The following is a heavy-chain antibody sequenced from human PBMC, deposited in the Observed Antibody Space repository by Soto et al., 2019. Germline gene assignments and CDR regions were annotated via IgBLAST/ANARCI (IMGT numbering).Heavy chain of an antibody. Sequence: QVQLVESGGGVVQPGRSLRLSCAASGFTFSSYGMHWVRQAPGKGLEWVAVIWYDGSNKYYADSVKGRFTISKTNSKNTLYLQMNRLRAEDTAVYYCARDAAVLRYFECLSCGMDVWGQGTTVTVSS. D-gene: IGHD3-9*01. V-gene: IGHV3-33*01. CDR3: ARDAAVLRYFECLSCGMDV. J-gene: IGHJ6*02. CDR1: GFTFSSYG. CDR2: IWYDGSNK.